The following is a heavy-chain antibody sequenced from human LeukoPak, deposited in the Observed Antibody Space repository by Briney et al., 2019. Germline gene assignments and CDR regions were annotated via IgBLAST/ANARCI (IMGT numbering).Heavy chain of an antibody. J-gene: IGHJ6*03. V-gene: IGHV1-46*01. CDR1: GYTFTSYY. Sequence: ASVKVSCKASGYTFTSYYMHWVRQAPGQGLEWMGIINPSGGSTSYAQKFQGRVTMTRDTSTSTVYMELGSLRSEDTAVYYCARDDGSGSYGYYYMDVWGKGTTVTVSS. D-gene: IGHD3-10*01. CDR3: ARDDGSGSYGYYYMDV. CDR2: INPSGGST.